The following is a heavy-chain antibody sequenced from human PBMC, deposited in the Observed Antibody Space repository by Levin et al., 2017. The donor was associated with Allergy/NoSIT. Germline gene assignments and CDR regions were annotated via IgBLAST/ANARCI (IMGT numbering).Heavy chain of an antibody. CDR2: IYYSGST. CDR3: ARLWGVAAAGDY. Sequence: SQTLSLTCTVSGGSISSSSYYWGWIRQPPGKGLEWIGSIYYSGSTYYNPSFKSRVTISVDTSKSQFSLKLSSVTAADTAVYYCARLWGVAAAGDYWGQGTLVTVSS. CDR1: GGSISSSSYY. D-gene: IGHD6-13*01. V-gene: IGHV4-39*01. J-gene: IGHJ4*02.